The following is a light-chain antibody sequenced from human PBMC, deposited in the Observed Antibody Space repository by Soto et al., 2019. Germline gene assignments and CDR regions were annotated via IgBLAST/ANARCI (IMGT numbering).Light chain of an antibody. Sequence: EIVLTQSPGTLSLSPGERATLSCRASQSVSSSYLAWYQQKPGQAPRLLIYGASSRATGIPDRFSGSGSGTDFPLTISRREPEDFAVYYCQQYGSSPTTFGQGTQVQIK. CDR3: QQYGSSPTT. V-gene: IGKV3-20*01. CDR2: GAS. J-gene: IGKJ1*01. CDR1: QSVSSSY.